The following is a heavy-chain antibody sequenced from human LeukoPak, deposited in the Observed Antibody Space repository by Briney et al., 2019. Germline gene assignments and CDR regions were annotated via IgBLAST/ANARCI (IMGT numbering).Heavy chain of an antibody. Sequence: GASVKVSCKASGYTFTGYYMHWVRQAPGQGLEWMGWINPNSGGTNYAQKLQGRVTMTTDTSTSTAYMELRSLRSDDTAVYYCARGDSSGWYPDPYGMDVWGQGTTVTVSS. D-gene: IGHD6-19*01. CDR1: GYTFTGYY. CDR3: ARGDSSGWYPDPYGMDV. CDR2: INPNSGGT. V-gene: IGHV1-2*02. J-gene: IGHJ6*02.